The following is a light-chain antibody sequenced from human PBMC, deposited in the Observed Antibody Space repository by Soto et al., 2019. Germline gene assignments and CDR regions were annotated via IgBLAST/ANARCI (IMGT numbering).Light chain of an antibody. CDR2: GAS. Sequence: EIVLTQSPGTLSLSPGERATLSCRASQSVGSALAWYQQKPAQAPRLLIYGASSRATGVPDRFSGSGSGTEFSLTISRLEAEDFAVYYCQQYLSSPETFGGGTTVDLK. J-gene: IGKJ4*01. CDR1: QSVGSA. CDR3: QQYLSSPET. V-gene: IGKV3-20*01.